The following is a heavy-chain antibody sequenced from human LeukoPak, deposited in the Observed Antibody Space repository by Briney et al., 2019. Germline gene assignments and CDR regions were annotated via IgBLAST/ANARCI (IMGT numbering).Heavy chain of an antibody. D-gene: IGHD3-10*01. Sequence: GGSLRLSCAASGFTFRRFAMDWVRQAPGKGLEWVAFIRYDGSNKYYADSVKGRFTISRDNSKNTLYLQMNSLRAEDTAVYYCAKAWDGSGSYAYWGQGTLVTVSS. CDR3: AKAWDGSGSYAY. CDR1: GFTFRRFA. V-gene: IGHV3-30*02. J-gene: IGHJ4*02. CDR2: IRYDGSNK.